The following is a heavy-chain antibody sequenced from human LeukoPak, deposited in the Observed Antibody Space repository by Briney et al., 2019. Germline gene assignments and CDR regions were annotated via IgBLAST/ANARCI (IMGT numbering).Heavy chain of an antibody. V-gene: IGHV3-74*01. CDR3: ARGRIAAAGTCFDY. Sequence: GGSLRLSCAASGFTFSSYWMHWVRQAPGKGLVWVPRINSDGSSTSYADSVKGRFTISRDNAKNTLYLQMNSLRAEDTAVYYCARGRIAAAGTCFDYWGQGTLVTVSS. J-gene: IGHJ4*02. CDR1: GFTFSSYW. CDR2: INSDGSST. D-gene: IGHD6-13*01.